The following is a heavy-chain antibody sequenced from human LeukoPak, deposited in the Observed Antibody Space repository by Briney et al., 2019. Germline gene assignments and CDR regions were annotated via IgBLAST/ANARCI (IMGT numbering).Heavy chain of an antibody. V-gene: IGHV3-30*18. D-gene: IGHD3-22*01. CDR3: AKASTYYYDSSGYQYYYYYGMDV. J-gene: IGHJ6*02. Sequence: GGSLRLSCAASGFTFSSYGMHWVLQAPGKGLEWVAVISYDGSNKYYADSVKGRFTISRDNSKNTLYLQMNSLRAEDTAVYYCAKASTYYYDSSGYQYYYYYGMDVWGQGTTVTVSS. CDR2: ISYDGSNK. CDR1: GFTFSSYG.